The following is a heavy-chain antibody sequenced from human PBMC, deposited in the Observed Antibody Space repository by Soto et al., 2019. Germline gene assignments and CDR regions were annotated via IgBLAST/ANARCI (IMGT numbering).Heavy chain of an antibody. J-gene: IGHJ6*02. CDR1: GGSFSGYY. CDR3: ARGSFYGSGSYYRYSNYYYGMDV. D-gene: IGHD3-10*01. CDR2: INHSGST. V-gene: IGHV4-34*01. Sequence: SETLSLTCAVYGGSFSGYYWSWIRQPPGKGLEWIGEINHSGSTNYNPSLKSRVTISVDTSKNRFSLKLSSVTAADTAVYYCARGSFYGSGSYYRYSNYYYGMDVWGQGTTVTVSS.